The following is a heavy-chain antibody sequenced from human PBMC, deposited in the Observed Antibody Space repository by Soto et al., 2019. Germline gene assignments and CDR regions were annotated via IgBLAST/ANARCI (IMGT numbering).Heavy chain of an antibody. V-gene: IGHV3-64D*06. CDR2: ISINGGST. CDR1: GFTFSIYA. Sequence: PGGSLRLSCAASGFTFSIYAMHWVRQAPGKGLEYVSSISINGGSTYYADSVKGRFTISRDNSKNTQYLQMSSLRADDTAVYYCVKGEYYYDSSGYYPFDYWGQGTLVTVSS. J-gene: IGHJ4*02. D-gene: IGHD3-22*01. CDR3: VKGEYYYDSSGYYPFDY.